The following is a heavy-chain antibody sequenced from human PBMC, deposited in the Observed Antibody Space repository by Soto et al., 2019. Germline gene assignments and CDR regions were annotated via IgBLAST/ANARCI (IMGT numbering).Heavy chain of an antibody. CDR1: GFTFSDHY. D-gene: IGHD2-15*01. V-gene: IGHV3-72*01. CDR3: SRVVVNLWFLAT. Sequence: PGGSLRLSCAASGFTFSDHYMDWVRQAPGKGLEWVGRIRKKANNYTTECAASVKGRFTISRDDSENSLYLQMNSLKTEDTAVYYCSRVVVNLWFLATWGQGTQVTVSS. CDR2: IRKKANNYTT. J-gene: IGHJ4*02.